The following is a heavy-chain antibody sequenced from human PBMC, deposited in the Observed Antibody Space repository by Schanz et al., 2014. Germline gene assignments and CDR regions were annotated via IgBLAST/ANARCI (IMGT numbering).Heavy chain of an antibody. J-gene: IGHJ4*02. CDR1: GFTFSTHA. CDR3: AKIERNED. Sequence: EVHLLDSGGGLVQPGGSLRLSCAASGFTFSTHAMSWVRQAPGKGLEWVSLISDSGDTAYYADSVKGRFTISRDNSKNTLYLQMNSLRAEDTAVYFCAKIERNEDWGQGTLVTVSS. V-gene: IGHV3-23*01. D-gene: IGHD1-1*01. CDR2: ISDSGDTA.